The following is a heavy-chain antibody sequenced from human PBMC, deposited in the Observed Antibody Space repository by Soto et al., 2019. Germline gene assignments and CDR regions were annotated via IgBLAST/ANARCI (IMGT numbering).Heavy chain of an antibody. D-gene: IGHD3-16*01. CDR3: ARDGGVDYFDY. Sequence: GGSLRLSCAASGFTFSSYGMHWVRQAPGKGLEWVAVIWYDGSNKYYADSVKGRFTISRDNSKNTLYLQMNSLRAEDTAVYYCARDGGVDYFDYWGQGTLVTVSS. J-gene: IGHJ4*02. CDR1: GFTFSSYG. CDR2: IWYDGSNK. V-gene: IGHV3-33*01.